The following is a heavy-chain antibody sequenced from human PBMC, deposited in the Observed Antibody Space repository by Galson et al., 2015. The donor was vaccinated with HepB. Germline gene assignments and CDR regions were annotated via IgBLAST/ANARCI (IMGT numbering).Heavy chain of an antibody. D-gene: IGHD3-10*01. Sequence: SLRLSCAASGFTFSSYWMSWVRQAPGKGLEWVANIKQDGSEKYYVDSVKGRFTISRDNAKNSLYVQMNSLRAEDTAVYYCARDEVYYGSGSYPAYYYYGMDVWGQGTTVTVSS. CDR3: ARDEVYYGSGSYPAYYYYGMDV. CDR1: GFTFSSYW. J-gene: IGHJ6*02. CDR2: IKQDGSEK. V-gene: IGHV3-7*03.